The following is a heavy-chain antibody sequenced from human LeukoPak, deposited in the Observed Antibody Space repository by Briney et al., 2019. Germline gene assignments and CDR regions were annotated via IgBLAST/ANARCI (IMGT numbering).Heavy chain of an antibody. CDR2: IHHSGTT. CDR1: GGSVSSTNW. Sequence: SETLSLTCAVSGGSVSSTNWRTWVRQPPGKGLEWIGEIHHSGTTHSNPSLRSRVTVSVDTSENQFSLNLRSVTAAVTAVYYCARIFGGFDWGQGILVTVSS. CDR3: ARIFGGFD. J-gene: IGHJ4*02. D-gene: IGHD3-3*01. V-gene: IGHV4-4*02.